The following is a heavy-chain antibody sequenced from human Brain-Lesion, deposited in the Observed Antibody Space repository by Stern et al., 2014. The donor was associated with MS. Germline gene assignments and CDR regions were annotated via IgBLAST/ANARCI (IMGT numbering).Heavy chain of an antibody. CDR2: IYYIGST. CDR3: ARGESSRFYYYFDY. J-gene: IGHJ4*02. V-gene: IGHV4-30-4*01. D-gene: IGHD3-22*01. Sequence: QVQLQESGPGLVKPSQTLSLTCNVSGDSISSGDNYWSWIRQSPGEGLEWIGYIYYIGSTFYNPSLKSRVTISVDTSQNQFSLSLSSVTAADTAVYYCARGESSRFYYYFDYWGQGNLVTVSS. CDR1: GDSISSGDNY.